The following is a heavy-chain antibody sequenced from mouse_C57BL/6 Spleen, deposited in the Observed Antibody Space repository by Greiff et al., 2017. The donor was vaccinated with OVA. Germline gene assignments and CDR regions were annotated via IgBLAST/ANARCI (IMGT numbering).Heavy chain of an antibody. V-gene: IGHV5-6*01. D-gene: IGHD2-4*01. CDR2: ISSGGSYT. CDR3: ARQGDYDYDYYAMDY. J-gene: IGHJ4*01. Sequence: EVMLVESGGDLVKPGGSLKLSCAASGFTFSSYGMSWVRQTPDKRLEWVATISSGGSYTYYPDSVKGRFTISRDNAKNTLYLQMSSLKSEDTAMYYCARQGDYDYDYYAMDYWGQGTSVTVSS. CDR1: GFTFSSYG.